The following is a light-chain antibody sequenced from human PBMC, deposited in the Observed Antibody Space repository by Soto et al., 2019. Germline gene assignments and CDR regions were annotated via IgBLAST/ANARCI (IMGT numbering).Light chain of an antibody. Sequence: EIALKQYPGTLSLSPGESATLSCRASQSVSNNYLAWYQQKPGQAPRLLIYGASNRTTGIPDRFRGSGSGTDFTHTISKLEPEDVAGYYCQQYGSAGTFGQGTKVEIK. CDR2: GAS. CDR3: QQYGSAGT. CDR1: QSVSNNY. V-gene: IGKV3-20*01. J-gene: IGKJ1*01.